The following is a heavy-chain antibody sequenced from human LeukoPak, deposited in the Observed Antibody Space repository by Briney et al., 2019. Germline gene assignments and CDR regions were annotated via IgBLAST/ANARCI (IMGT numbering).Heavy chain of an antibody. CDR1: GFTFSSYS. V-gene: IGHV3-21*01. J-gene: IGHJ5*02. CDR3: ARDYGVNWFDP. Sequence: GGSLRLSCAASGFTFSSYSMNCVRQAPGKGLECVSSISSSSSYIYYADSVKGRFTISRDNAKNSLYLQMNSLRAEDTAVYYCARDYGVNWFDPWGQGTLVTVSS. CDR2: ISSSSSYI. D-gene: IGHD3-10*01.